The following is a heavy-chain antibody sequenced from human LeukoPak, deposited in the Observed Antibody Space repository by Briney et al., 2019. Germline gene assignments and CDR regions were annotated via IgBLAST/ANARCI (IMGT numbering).Heavy chain of an antibody. V-gene: IGHV3-30-3*01. CDR2: ISYDGSEK. CDR1: GFIFSSYA. D-gene: IGHD2-15*01. Sequence: PGGSLRLSCAASGFIFSSYAVHWVRQAPGKGLEWVAVISYDGSEKYYADSVKGRFTISRDNSKNTLYLQMNSLRAEDTAVYYCARDGSYCSGGSCYFGEYFQHWGQGTLVTVSS. CDR3: ARDGSYCSGGSCYFGEYFQH. J-gene: IGHJ1*01.